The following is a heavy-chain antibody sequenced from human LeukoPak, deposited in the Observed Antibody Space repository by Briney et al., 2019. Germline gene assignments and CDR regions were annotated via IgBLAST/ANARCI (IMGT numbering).Heavy chain of an antibody. CDR3: AKAIAAAGTDAFDI. D-gene: IGHD6-13*01. V-gene: IGHV3-23*01. CDR2: ISGSGGST. CDR1: GFTFSTYG. Sequence: GGSLRLSCAASGFTFSTYGMGWVRQAPGKGLEWVSAISGSGGSTYYADSVKGRFTISRDNSKNTVYLHVNTLRAEDTAVYYCAKAIAAAGTDAFDIWGQGTMVTVSS. J-gene: IGHJ3*02.